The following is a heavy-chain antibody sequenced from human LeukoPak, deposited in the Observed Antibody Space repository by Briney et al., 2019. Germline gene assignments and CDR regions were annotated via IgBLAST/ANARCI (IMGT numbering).Heavy chain of an antibody. CDR1: GYTFTGYY. J-gene: IGHJ4*02. CDR3: ARDRRSTTVVTNFDY. D-gene: IGHD4-17*01. CDR2: IIPILGIA. V-gene: IGHV1-69*04. Sequence: ASVKVSCKASGYTFTGYYMHWVRQAPGQGLEWMGRIIPILGIANYAQKFQGRVTITADKSTSTAYMELSSLRSEDTAVYYCARDRRSTTVVTNFDYWGQGTLVTVSS.